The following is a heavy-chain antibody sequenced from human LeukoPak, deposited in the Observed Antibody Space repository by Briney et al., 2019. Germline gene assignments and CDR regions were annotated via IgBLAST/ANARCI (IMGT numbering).Heavy chain of an antibody. CDR2: IKEDGIEK. Sequence: GGALRLSCAASGFTFSIYWMSWVRQAPGKGLEWVANIKEDGIEKYYVDSVKGRFTISRDNAKNSLYLQMNSLRAEDTAVYYCARDLGSGWPALGYWGQGTLVTVSS. V-gene: IGHV3-7*01. J-gene: IGHJ4*02. D-gene: IGHD6-25*01. CDR3: ARDLGSGWPALGY. CDR1: GFTFSIYW.